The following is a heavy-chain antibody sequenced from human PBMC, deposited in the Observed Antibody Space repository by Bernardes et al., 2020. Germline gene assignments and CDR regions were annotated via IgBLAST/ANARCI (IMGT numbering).Heavy chain of an antibody. CDR1: CVSIRSGHYY. J-gene: IGHJ4*02. CDR3: AREGYYYDSSGYYHTGGLDS. V-gene: IGHV4-30-4*01. CDR2: IYYSGST. D-gene: IGHD3-22*01. Sequence: NPSLTVTVSCVSIRSGHYYWCLLRQPPGTGLEWLGYIYYSGSTYYNPSLKSRITMSVDTSKNQFSLKLTSVTAADTAVYYCAREGYYYDSSGYYHTGGLDSWGQGALVTVSS.